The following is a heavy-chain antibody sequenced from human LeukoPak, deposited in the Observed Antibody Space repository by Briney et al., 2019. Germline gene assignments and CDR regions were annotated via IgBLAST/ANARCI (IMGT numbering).Heavy chain of an antibody. CDR2: ISGSGGST. V-gene: IGHV3-23*01. CDR1: GFTFSSYA. D-gene: IGHD4-17*01. J-gene: IGHJ4*02. Sequence: PGGSLRLSCAASGFTFSSYAMSWVRQAPGKGLEWVSAISGSGGSTYYADSVKGRFTISRDNSKNTLYLQMNSLRAEDTAVYYCAKDPLGGDYGLTPFDHWGQGTLVTVSS. CDR3: AKDPLGGDYGLTPFDH.